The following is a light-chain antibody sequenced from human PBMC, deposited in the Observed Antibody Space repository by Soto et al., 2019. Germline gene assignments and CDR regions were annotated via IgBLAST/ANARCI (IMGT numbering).Light chain of an antibody. J-gene: IGLJ1*01. Sequence: SVLTQPPPVSGAPGQRVTISCTGSSSKIGAGYDVHWYQQLPGTAPKLLIYDNSNRPSGVPDRFSGSKSGTSASLAITGLQAEDEADYYCQSYDRSLSGSRVFGTGTKVTVL. CDR3: QSYDRSLSGSRV. CDR1: SSKIGAGYD. CDR2: DNS. V-gene: IGLV1-40*01.